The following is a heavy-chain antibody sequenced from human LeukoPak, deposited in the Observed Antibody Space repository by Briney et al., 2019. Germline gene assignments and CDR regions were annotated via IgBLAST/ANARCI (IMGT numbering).Heavy chain of an antibody. D-gene: IGHD3-10*01. CDR2: ISGSGGST. CDR1: GFTFSSYA. J-gene: IGHJ6*02. CDR3: ARDYYGSGNPNYYYYGMDV. V-gene: IGHV3-23*01. Sequence: GGSLRLSCAASGFTFSSYAMSWVRQAPGKGLEWVSAISGSGGSTYYADSVKGRFIISRDNSKNTLYLQMNSLRAEDTAVYYCARDYYGSGNPNYYYYGMDVWGQGTTVTVSS.